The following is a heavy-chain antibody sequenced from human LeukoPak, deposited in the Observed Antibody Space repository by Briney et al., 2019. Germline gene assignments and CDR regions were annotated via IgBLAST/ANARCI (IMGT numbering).Heavy chain of an antibody. V-gene: IGHV4-38-2*01. CDR1: GYSISSGYY. Sequence: PSETLSHTCAVSGYSISSGYYWGWIRQPPGKGLEWIGSMYRSGSTHYNPSLKSRVTISVDTSKNQFSLKLSSVTAADTAVYYCARLVVSGADDAFDIWGQGTMVTVSS. CDR2: MYRSGST. D-gene: IGHD1-26*01. CDR3: ARLVVSGADDAFDI. J-gene: IGHJ3*02.